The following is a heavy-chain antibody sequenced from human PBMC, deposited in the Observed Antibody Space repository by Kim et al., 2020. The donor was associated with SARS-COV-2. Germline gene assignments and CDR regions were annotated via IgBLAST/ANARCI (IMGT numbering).Heavy chain of an antibody. CDR3: MTDVRIQAAGPWAGC. CDR2: IKGKTDGGTT. D-gene: IGHD6-13*01. V-gene: IGHV3-15*01. J-gene: IGHJ4*02. CDR1: GFTFSNAW. Sequence: GGSLRLSCAPSGFTFSNAWMSWVRQAPGKGLEWVGRIKGKTDGGTTEYAAPVKGRFTISRDDSKDALYLQMNSLKTEDTAVYYCMTDVRIQAAGPWAGCWGQRTLPTVSS.